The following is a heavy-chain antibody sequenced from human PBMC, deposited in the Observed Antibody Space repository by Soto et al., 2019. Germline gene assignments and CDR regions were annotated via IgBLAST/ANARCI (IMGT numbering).Heavy chain of an antibody. CDR3: ANDRLSRFGELSLYFDY. Sequence: QVHLVESGGGVVQPGRSLRLSCAASGFTFSSYGMHWVRQAPGKGLEWVAVISYDGSNKYYADSVKGRFTISRDNSKNTLYLQMNCLRAEDTAVYYCANDRLSRFGELSLYFDYWGQGTLVTVSS. J-gene: IGHJ4*02. CDR1: GFTFSSYG. D-gene: IGHD3-10*01. CDR2: ISYDGSNK. V-gene: IGHV3-30*18.